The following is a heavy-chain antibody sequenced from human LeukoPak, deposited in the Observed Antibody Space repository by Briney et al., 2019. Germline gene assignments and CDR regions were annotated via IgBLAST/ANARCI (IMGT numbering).Heavy chain of an antibody. V-gene: IGHV3-23*01. D-gene: IGHD3-3*01. CDR2: VSETAGAT. CDR1: GFIFSNFA. Sequence: GGSLRLSCAASGFIFSNFAMGWVRQAPGKGLEWVSSVSETAGATYYADSVRGRFSISRDNSKNMVYLQMNGLRAEDTALYFCAKGNVQLRFLDRPPSRADAFSVWGQGTMITVSS. CDR3: AKGNVQLRFLDRPPSRADAFSV. J-gene: IGHJ3*01.